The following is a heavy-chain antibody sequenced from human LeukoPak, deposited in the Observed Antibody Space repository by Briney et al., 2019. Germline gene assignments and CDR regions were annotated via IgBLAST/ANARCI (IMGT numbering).Heavy chain of an antibody. D-gene: IGHD2-2*01. J-gene: IGHJ4*02. CDR1: GGSISSYY. CDR2: IYYSGTT. V-gene: IGHV4-59*12. Sequence: PSEALSLTCTVSGGSISSYYWSWIRQPPGKGLEWIGYIYYSGTTNYNPSLKSRVTISVDTSKNQFSLNLRSVTAADTAVYYCARDVCGSASCYVDYWGQGTLVTVSS. CDR3: ARDVCGSASCYVDY.